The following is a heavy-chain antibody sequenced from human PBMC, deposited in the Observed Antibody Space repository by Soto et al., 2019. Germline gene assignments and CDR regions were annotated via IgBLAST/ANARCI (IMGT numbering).Heavy chain of an antibody. V-gene: IGHV5-10-1*01. CDR2: IDPSDSYT. CDR1: GYSFTSYW. D-gene: IGHD3-9*01. Sequence: PGESLKISCKGSGYSFTSYWISWVRQMPGKGLEWMGRIDPSDSYTNYSPSFQGHVTISADKSISTAYLQWSSLKASDTAMYYCARQHKDYDILTGYYRGNWFDPWGQGTLVTVSS. J-gene: IGHJ5*02. CDR3: ARQHKDYDILTGYYRGNWFDP.